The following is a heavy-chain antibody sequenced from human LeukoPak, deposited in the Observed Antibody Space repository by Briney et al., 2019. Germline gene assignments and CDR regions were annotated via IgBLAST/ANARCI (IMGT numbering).Heavy chain of an antibody. CDR2: IKQDGSEK. D-gene: IGHD6-13*01. CDR1: GFTFSSYW. CDR3: ARCAAVVKYYYYYYMDV. V-gene: IGHV3-7*01. J-gene: IGHJ6*03. Sequence: PGGSLRLSCAASGFTFSSYWMSWVRQAPGKGLEWVANIKQDGSEKYYVDSVKGRYTISRDNAKDSLYLQMNSLRAEDTAVYYCARCAAVVKYYYYYYMDVWGKGTTVTVSS.